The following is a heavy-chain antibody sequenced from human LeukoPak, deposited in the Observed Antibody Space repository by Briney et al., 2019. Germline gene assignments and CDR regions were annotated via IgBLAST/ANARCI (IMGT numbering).Heavy chain of an antibody. J-gene: IGHJ4*02. CDR3: ARGRARQWLVPDY. Sequence: ASVKVSCKASGYTFPNYAISWVRQAPGQGPEWMGWISVHNGNTNFAQKLQGRVTMTTDTSTSTAYMELRSLRSDDTAVYYCARGRARQWLVPDYWGQGTLVTVSS. CDR1: GYTFPNYA. CDR2: ISVHNGNT. D-gene: IGHD6-19*01. V-gene: IGHV1-18*01.